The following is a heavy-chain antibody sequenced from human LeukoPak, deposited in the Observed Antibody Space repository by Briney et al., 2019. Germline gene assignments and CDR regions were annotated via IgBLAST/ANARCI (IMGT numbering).Heavy chain of an antibody. CDR3: AKELRGYSYGEH. V-gene: IGHV3-30-3*01. J-gene: IGHJ4*02. D-gene: IGHD5-18*01. CDR2: ISYDGINK. Sequence: PGGSLRLSCAASGFTFSSYAVHWVRQAPGKGLEWVAVISYDGINKYYADSVKGRFTISRDSSKDTLSLQMNSLRAEDTAVYYCAKELRGYSYGEHWGQGTLVTVSS. CDR1: GFTFSSYA.